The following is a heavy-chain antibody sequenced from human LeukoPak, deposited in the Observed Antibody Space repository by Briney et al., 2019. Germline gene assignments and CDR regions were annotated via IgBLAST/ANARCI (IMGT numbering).Heavy chain of an antibody. Sequence: ASVKVSCKVSGYTLTELSMHWVRQAPGKGLEWMGGFDPEDGETIYAQKFQGRVTMTEDTSTDTAYMELSSLRSEDTAVYYCATYASGYSGYDHFYYYYGMDVRGQGTTVTVSS. V-gene: IGHV1-24*01. J-gene: IGHJ6*02. D-gene: IGHD5-12*01. CDR1: GYTLTELS. CDR3: ATYASGYSGYDHFYYYYGMDV. CDR2: FDPEDGET.